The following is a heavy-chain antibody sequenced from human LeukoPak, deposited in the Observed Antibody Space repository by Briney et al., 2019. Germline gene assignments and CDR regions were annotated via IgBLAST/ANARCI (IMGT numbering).Heavy chain of an antibody. D-gene: IGHD3-10*02. J-gene: IGHJ6*02. CDR3: ARAMSGSYYYYYAMDV. CDR2: INTNTGNP. Sequence: ASVKVSCKASGYTFTSYAMNWVRQAPGQGLEWMGWINTNTGNPTYSQGFTGRFVFSLDTSVSTAYLQISSLKAEDTAVYYCARAMSGSYYYYYAMDVWGQGTTVTVSS. V-gene: IGHV7-4-1*02. CDR1: GYTFTSYA.